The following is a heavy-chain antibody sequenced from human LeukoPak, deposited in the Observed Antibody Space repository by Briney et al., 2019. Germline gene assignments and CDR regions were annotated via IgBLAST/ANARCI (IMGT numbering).Heavy chain of an antibody. CDR1: GGSISSSNW. J-gene: IGHJ4*02. Sequence: SGTLSLTCAVSGGSISSSNWWSWVRQPPGKGLEWIGEIYHSGSTNYNPSLKSRVTMSVDTSKNQFSLKLSSVTAVDTAVYYCARKSYLSAYFDYWGQGTLVTVSS. D-gene: IGHD1-26*01. CDR3: ARKSYLSAYFDY. V-gene: IGHV4-4*02. CDR2: IYHSGST.